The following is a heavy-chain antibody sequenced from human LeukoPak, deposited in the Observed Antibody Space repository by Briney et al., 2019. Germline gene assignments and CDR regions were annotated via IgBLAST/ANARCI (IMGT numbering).Heavy chain of an antibody. D-gene: IGHD6-19*01. CDR2: ISGNGGST. CDR1: GFTFSTYA. V-gene: IGHV3-64D*09. J-gene: IGHJ4*02. CDR3: VTGYSSGWSYFDY. Sequence: GGSLRLSCSASGFTFSTYAMHWVRQAPGKGLEYVSAISGNGGSTYHADAVKGRFTISRDNSKNTLYLQMSSRRAEDTAVYYCVTGYSSGWSYFDYWGQGTLVTVSS.